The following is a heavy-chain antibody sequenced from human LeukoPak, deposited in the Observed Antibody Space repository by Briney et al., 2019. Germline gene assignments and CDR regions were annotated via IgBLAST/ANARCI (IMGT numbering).Heavy chain of an antibody. Sequence: PGASLRLSCAASGFTFSSYAMSWVRQAPGKGLEWVSAISGSGGSTYYADSVKGRFTISRDNSKNTLYLQMNSLRAEDTAVYYCAKGRFEIAAAGGNFDHWGQRTLVTVSS. V-gene: IGHV3-23*01. CDR1: GFTFSSYA. D-gene: IGHD6-13*01. CDR3: AKGRFEIAAAGGNFDH. J-gene: IGHJ4*02. CDR2: ISGSGGST.